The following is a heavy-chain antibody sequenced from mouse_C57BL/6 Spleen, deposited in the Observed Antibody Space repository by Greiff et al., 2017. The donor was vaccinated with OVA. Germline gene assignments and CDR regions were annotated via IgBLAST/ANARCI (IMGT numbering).Heavy chain of an antibody. CDR2: ISYDGSN. Sequence: EVHLVESGPGLVKPSQSLSLTCSVTGYSITSGYYWNWIRQFPGNKLEWMGYISYDGSNNYNPSLKNRISITRDTSKNQFFLKLNSVTTEDTATYYCANYYYGSSHWYFDVWGTGTTVTVSS. CDR1: GYSITSGYY. CDR3: ANYYYGSSHWYFDV. J-gene: IGHJ1*03. V-gene: IGHV3-6*01. D-gene: IGHD1-1*01.